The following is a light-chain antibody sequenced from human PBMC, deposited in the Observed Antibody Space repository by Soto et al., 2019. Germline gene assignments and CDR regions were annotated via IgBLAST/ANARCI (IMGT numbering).Light chain of an antibody. V-gene: IGLV7-46*01. CDR2: DTN. CDR3: LLSYSGPRV. CDR1: TGAVTSSHY. J-gene: IGLJ3*02. Sequence: QSVVTQEPSLTVSPGGTVTLTCACSTGAVTSSHYPYWFQQKPGQAPRTLIYDTNNKHSWTPARFSGSLLGGKAALTLSGAQPEDEAEYYCLLSYSGPRVFGGGTKLTVL.